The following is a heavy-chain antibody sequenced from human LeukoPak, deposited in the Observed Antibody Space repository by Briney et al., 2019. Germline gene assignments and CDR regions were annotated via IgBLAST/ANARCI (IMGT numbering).Heavy chain of an antibody. CDR3: ARDKVGAYGPVDY. Sequence: ASVKVSCKASGYTFTSYYMHWVRQAPGQGLEWMGWISAYNGNTNYAQKLQGRVTMTTDTPTSTAYMELRSLRSDDTAVYYCARDKVGAYGPVDYWGQGTLVTVSS. CDR1: GYTFTSYY. J-gene: IGHJ4*02. D-gene: IGHD1-26*01. CDR2: ISAYNGNT. V-gene: IGHV1-18*04.